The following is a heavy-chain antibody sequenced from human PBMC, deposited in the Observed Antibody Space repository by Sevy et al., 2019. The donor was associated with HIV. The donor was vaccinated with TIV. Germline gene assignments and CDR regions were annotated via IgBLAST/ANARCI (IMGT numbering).Heavy chain of an antibody. CDR3: ASQYYYDSSGYYGH. D-gene: IGHD3-22*01. J-gene: IGHJ4*02. Sequence: ASVKVSCKASGGTFSSYAIRWVRQAPGQGLEWMGGIIPIFGTANYAQKFQGRVTITADESTSTAYMELSSLRSEDTAVYYCASQYYYDSSGYYGHWGQGTLVTVSS. CDR1: GGTFSSYA. V-gene: IGHV1-69*13. CDR2: IIPIFGTA.